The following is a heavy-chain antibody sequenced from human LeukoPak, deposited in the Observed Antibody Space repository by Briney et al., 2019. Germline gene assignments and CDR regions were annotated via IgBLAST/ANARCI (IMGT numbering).Heavy chain of an antibody. J-gene: IGHJ4*02. V-gene: IGHV4-59*01. Sequence: SETLSLTCAVYGGSFSGYYWSWIRQPPGKGLEWIGYIYYSGSTNYNPSLKSRVTISVDTSKNQFSLKLSSVTAADTAVYYCARDSGSYYLQTFDYWGQGTLVTVSS. CDR2: IYYSGST. CDR1: GGSFSGYY. D-gene: IGHD3-10*01. CDR3: ARDSGSYYLQTFDY.